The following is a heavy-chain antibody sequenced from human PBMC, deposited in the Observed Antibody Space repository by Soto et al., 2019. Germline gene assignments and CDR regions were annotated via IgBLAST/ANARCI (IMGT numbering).Heavy chain of an antibody. CDR2: ISGSGDSA. J-gene: IGHJ6*02. CDR3: AQQRYCSTTRCYTPSFYYGIEV. V-gene: IGHV3-23*01. CDR1: GFTFSSYA. D-gene: IGHD2-2*02. Sequence: GGSLRLSCVASGFTFSSYAMTWVHQAPGKGLEWVSGISGSGDSAYYADSVKGRFTISRDNSKNTLHLQMNSLRAEDTAVYYCAQQRYCSTTRCYTPSFYYGIEVCGQGTTVTLSS.